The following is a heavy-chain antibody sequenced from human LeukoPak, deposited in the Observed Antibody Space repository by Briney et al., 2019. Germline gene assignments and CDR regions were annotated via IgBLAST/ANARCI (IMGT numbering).Heavy chain of an antibody. CDR3: AKEEERFASWGYFDS. V-gene: IGHV3-23*01. Sequence: GGSLRLSCAASGFTFNTYAMSWVRLAPGKGLEWVSTIIDSGGSTFYADSVKGRFTISRDNSKNTLYLQMNSLRAEDTAVYYCAKEEERFASWGYFDSWGQGTPVTVSS. CDR1: GFTFNTYA. D-gene: IGHD3-9*01. CDR2: IIDSGGST. J-gene: IGHJ4*02.